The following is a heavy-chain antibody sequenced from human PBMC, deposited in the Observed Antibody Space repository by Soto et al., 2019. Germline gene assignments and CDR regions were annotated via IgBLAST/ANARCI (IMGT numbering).Heavy chain of an antibody. CDR2: ISGDATSK. V-gene: IGHV3-30-3*01. CDR1: GLTFSTSI. D-gene: IGHD3-22*01. CDR3: AREEDSSGHAGTVQP. J-gene: IGHJ1*01. Sequence: QVQLVESGGDLVQPGRSLRLSCEASGLTFSTSIMHWVRQTPDKGLEWIAVISGDATSKIYTDSLKGRVTTSRDNSKNTLYLERNSLTAEDTAVYYCAREEDSSGHAGTVQPWGQGTLVTVSA.